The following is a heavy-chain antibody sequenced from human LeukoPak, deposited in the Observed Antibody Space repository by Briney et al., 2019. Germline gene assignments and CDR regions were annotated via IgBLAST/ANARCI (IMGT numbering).Heavy chain of an antibody. Sequence: SETLSLTCSVSGGSISSYYWSWIRQPAGKGLEWIGRIYSSGTTKYNPSLQSRVTIFVDRTKNQFSLRLSSVTAADTAVYYCARGSLTVFGVADDFWGQGTLVTVSS. V-gene: IGHV4-4*07. CDR1: GGSISSYY. J-gene: IGHJ4*02. CDR2: IYSSGTT. CDR3: ARGSLTVFGVADDF. D-gene: IGHD3-3*01.